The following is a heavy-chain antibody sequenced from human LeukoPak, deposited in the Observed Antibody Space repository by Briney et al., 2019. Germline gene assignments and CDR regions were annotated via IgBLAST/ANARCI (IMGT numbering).Heavy chain of an antibody. V-gene: IGHV4-34*01. J-gene: IGHJ1*01. CDR1: GGSFSGYY. Sequence: SETLSLTCAVYGGSFSGYYWSWIRQPPGKGLEWIGEINHSGSTNYNPSLKSRVTISVDMSKNQFSLKLSSVTAADTAVYYCARSEGVGSSAEEYFQHWGQGTLVTVSS. CDR2: INHSGST. CDR3: ARSEGVGSSAEEYFQH. D-gene: IGHD6-6*01.